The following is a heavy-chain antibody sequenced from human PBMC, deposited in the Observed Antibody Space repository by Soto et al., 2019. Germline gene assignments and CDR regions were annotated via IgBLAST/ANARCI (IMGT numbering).Heavy chain of an antibody. V-gene: IGHV3-30-3*01. D-gene: IGHD1-7*01. J-gene: IGHJ4*02. Sequence: PGGSLRLSCAASGFTFSSYAMHWVRQAPGKGLEWVAVISYDGSNKYYADSVKGRFTISRDNSKNTLYLQMNSLRAEDTAVYYCARVQNGNYAYYFDYWGRGTLVTVSS. CDR1: GFTFSSYA. CDR2: ISYDGSNK. CDR3: ARVQNGNYAYYFDY.